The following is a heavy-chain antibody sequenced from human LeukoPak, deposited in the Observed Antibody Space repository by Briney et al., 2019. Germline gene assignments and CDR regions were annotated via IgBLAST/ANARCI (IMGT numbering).Heavy chain of an antibody. J-gene: IGHJ4*02. CDR1: GFTFSSYG. D-gene: IGHD1-26*01. V-gene: IGHV3-30*18. CDR3: AKINGGNYYGYFDY. CDR2: ISYDGSDK. Sequence: GGSLRLSCAASGFTFSSYGIHWVRQAPGKGLEWVAVISYDGSDKYYADSVKGRFTISRDNYKNTLYLQMNSLRAEDTAVYYRAKINGGNYYGYFDYWGQGTLVTVSS.